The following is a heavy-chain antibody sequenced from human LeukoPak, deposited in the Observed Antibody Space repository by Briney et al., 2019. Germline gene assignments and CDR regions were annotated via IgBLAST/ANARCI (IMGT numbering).Heavy chain of an antibody. CDR2: MRISSSTFI. V-gene: IGHV3-21*01. CDR1: GFSFSRYS. D-gene: IGHD2/OR15-2a*01. J-gene: IGHJ6*03. Sequence: PGGSLRLSCVASGFSFSRYSMNWVRQAPGKGLEWVSSMRISSSTFIYYADSVKGRFTISRDNANNTLYLQMNSLRAEDTAVYYCARDPCNSSWDLGCYHYYMDVWGKGTTVTVSS. CDR3: ARDPCNSSWDLGCYHYYMDV.